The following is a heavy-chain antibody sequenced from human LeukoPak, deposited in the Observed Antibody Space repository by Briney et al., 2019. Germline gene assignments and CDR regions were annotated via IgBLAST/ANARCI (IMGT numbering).Heavy chain of an antibody. CDR2: ISGSGGST. CDR1: GSTFSSYS. Sequence: PGGSLRLSCVASGSTFSSYSMNWVRQAPGKGLEWVSAISGSGGSTYYADSVKGRFTISRDNSKNTLYLQMNSLRAEDTAVYYCAKARLRGGIVVVPAVVFDYWGQGTLVTVSS. D-gene: IGHD2-2*01. V-gene: IGHV3-23*01. CDR3: AKARLRGGIVVVPAVVFDY. J-gene: IGHJ4*02.